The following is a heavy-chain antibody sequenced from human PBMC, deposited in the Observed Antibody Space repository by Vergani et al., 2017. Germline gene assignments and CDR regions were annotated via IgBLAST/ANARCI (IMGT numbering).Heavy chain of an antibody. CDR3: ARDSPPNY. Sequence: QVQLQESGPGLVKPSETLSLTCTVSGGSISSYYWSWIRQPPGKGLEWIGYIYSSGSTNYNPSLKSRVTLSVDTSKNQFSLKLSSVTAADTAVYYCARDSPPNYWGQGTLVTVSS. CDR2: IYSSGST. V-gene: IGHV4-59*01. J-gene: IGHJ4*02. CDR1: GGSISSYY.